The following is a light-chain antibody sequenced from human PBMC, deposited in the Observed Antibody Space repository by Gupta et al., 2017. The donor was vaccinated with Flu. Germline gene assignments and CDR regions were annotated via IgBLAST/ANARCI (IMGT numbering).Light chain of an antibody. CDR3: QQSYSTPIT. Sequence: PSSLSASVGDRVTITCRASQSISSYLNWYQQKPGKAPKLLIYAASSLQSGVPSRFSGSGSGTDFTLTISSLQPEDFATYYCQQSYSTPITFGQGTQLEIK. CDR1: QSISSY. CDR2: AAS. V-gene: IGKV1-39*01. J-gene: IGKJ5*01.